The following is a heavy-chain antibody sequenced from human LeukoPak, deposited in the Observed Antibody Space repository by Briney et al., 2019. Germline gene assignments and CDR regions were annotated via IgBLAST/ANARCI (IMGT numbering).Heavy chain of an antibody. CDR3: ARVINCSGGSCYYYYMDV. Sequence: SEALSPTCTVSGYSISSGYYWGWIRQPPGKGLEWIGNIYHSGSSYYNPSLKSRVTISVETSKNQFSLRLSSVTAADTAVYYCARVINCSGGSCYYYYMDVWGKGTTVTVSS. V-gene: IGHV4-38-2*02. D-gene: IGHD2-15*01. J-gene: IGHJ6*03. CDR2: IYHSGSS. CDR1: GYSISSGYY.